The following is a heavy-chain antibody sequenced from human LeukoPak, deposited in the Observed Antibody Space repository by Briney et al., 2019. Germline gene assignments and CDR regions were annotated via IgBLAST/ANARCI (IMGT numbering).Heavy chain of an antibody. CDR2: IYYSGRT. J-gene: IGHJ4*02. D-gene: IGHD3-22*01. CDR1: GGSISSYY. CDR3: ARSSSGYLRYYFDY. Sequence: PSETLSLTCTVSGGSISSYYWSWIRQPPGKGLEWIGYIYYSGRTYYNPSLKSRVTISLDTSKNQFSLKLSSVTAADTAVYYCARSSSGYLRYYFDYWGQGTLVTVSS. V-gene: IGHV4-59*08.